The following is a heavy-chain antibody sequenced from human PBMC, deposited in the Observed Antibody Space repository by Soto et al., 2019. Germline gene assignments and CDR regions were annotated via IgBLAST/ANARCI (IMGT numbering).Heavy chain of an antibody. CDR1: GGSISSSSYY. Sequence: SETLSLTCTVSGGSISSSSYYWGWIRQPPGKGLEWIGSIYYSGSTYYNPSLKSRVTISVDTSKNQFSLKLSSVTAADTAVYYCARLRAPLLPWGRYYFDYWGQGTLVTVSS. D-gene: IGHD2-15*01. V-gene: IGHV4-39*01. CDR2: IYYSGST. J-gene: IGHJ4*02. CDR3: ARLRAPLLPWGRYYFDY.